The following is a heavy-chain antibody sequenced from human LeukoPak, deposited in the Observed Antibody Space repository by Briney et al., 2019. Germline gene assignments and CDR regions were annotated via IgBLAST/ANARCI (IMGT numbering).Heavy chain of an antibody. Sequence: GGSLRHSCAASGFTFSSYAMSWVRQAPGKGLEWVSAISGSGGSTYYADSVKGRFTISRDNSKNTLYLQMNSLRAEDTAVYYCAKIGSLHVVGSLPDYWGQGTLVTVSS. V-gene: IGHV3-23*01. D-gene: IGHD2-21*01. CDR1: GFTFSSYA. CDR2: ISGSGGST. J-gene: IGHJ4*02. CDR3: AKIGSLHVVGSLPDY.